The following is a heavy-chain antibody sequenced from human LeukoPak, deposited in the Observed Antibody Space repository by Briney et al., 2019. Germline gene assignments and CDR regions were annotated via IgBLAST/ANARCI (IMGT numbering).Heavy chain of an antibody. CDR3: VQYGPCIFTYNFVF. CDR1: RFTFGTYV. CDR2: FIGTTCLT. D-gene: IGHD2-8*01. V-gene: IGHV3-23*01. Sequence: PGRSLRLSFSASRFTFGTYVMNWVRHAPGRGQEWISCFIGTTCLTYYAYSVKGHFTISRVNSKNILFLHINNLLAVDSATSYCVQYGPCIFTYNFVFWGQGSLATVS. J-gene: IGHJ4*02.